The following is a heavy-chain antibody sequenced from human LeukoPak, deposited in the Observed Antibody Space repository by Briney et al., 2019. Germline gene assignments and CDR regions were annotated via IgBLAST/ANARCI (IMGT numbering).Heavy chain of an antibody. Sequence: GGSLRLSCAVSGFTFSSYWMSWVRQAPGKGLEWVANIKQDGSEKYYVDSVKGRFTISRDNAKNSLYLELNSLRAEDTAVYYCARSLLGYSYVLDYWGQGTLVTVSS. J-gene: IGHJ4*02. CDR1: GFTFSSYW. CDR2: IKQDGSEK. D-gene: IGHD5-18*01. V-gene: IGHV3-7*01. CDR3: ARSLLGYSYVLDY.